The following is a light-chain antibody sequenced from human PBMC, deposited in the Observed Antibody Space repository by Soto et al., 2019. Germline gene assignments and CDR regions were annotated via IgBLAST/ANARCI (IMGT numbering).Light chain of an antibody. CDR2: DTS. Sequence: IVLSLSPATLSSSPGERATLSCGASQSVSSSYVAWYQHKPGLAPRLLIHDTSSRAIGIPDRFSGSKSGTDFTLTISSLEPEDFAVYYCQQRSNWPPITFGQGTQL. CDR3: QQRSNWPPIT. CDR1: QSVSSSY. J-gene: IGKJ5*01. V-gene: IGKV3D-20*02.